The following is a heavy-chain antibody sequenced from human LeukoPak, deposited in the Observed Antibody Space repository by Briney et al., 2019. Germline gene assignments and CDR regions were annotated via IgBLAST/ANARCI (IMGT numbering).Heavy chain of an antibody. V-gene: IGHV3-30*02. J-gene: IGHJ4*02. CDR3: AKENNYYGSGSPCYFDY. D-gene: IGHD3-10*01. Sequence: GGSLRLSCAASGFTFSSYGMHWVRQAPGKGLEWVAFIRYDGSNKYYADSVKGRFTISRDNSKNTLYLQMNSLRAEDTAVYYCAKENNYYGSGSPCYFDYWGQGTLVTVSS. CDR2: IRYDGSNK. CDR1: GFTFSSYG.